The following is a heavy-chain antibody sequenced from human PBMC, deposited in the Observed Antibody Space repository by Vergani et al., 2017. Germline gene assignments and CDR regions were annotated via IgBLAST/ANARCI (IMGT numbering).Heavy chain of an antibody. J-gene: IGHJ4*02. CDR2: IGTAGDT. D-gene: IGHD6-6*01. CDR1: GFTFSSYD. CDR3: ARARAARNLDY. V-gene: IGHV3-13*01. Sequence: VQLVESGGGLVQPGGSLRLSCAASGFTFSSYDMHWVRQATGKGLEWVSAIGTAGDTYYPGSVKGRFTISRENAKKSLYLQMNSLRAGDTAVYYCARARAARNLDYWGQGTLVTVSS.